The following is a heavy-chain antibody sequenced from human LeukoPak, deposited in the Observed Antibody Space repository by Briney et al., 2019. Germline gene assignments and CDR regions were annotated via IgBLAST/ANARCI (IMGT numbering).Heavy chain of an antibody. CDR1: GFTFRSYS. D-gene: IGHD6-13*01. CDR2: ISSSSSYI. CDR3: ARGPYSSSWYSWFDP. Sequence: PGGTLRLSCAASGFTFRSYSMNWVRQAPGKGLEWVSSISSSSSYIYYADSVKGRFTISRDNAKISLYLQMHSLRAEDTAVYYCARGPYSSSWYSWFDPWGQGTLVTVAS. V-gene: IGHV3-21*01. J-gene: IGHJ5*02.